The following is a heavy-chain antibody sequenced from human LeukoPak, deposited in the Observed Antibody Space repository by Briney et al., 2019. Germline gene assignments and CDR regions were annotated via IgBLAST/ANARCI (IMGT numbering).Heavy chain of an antibody. V-gene: IGHV3-9*01. CDR1: GFTFDDYA. CDR3: ARFNWNGGFDY. D-gene: IGHD1-1*01. Sequence: PGGSLRLSCAASGFTFDDYAMHWVRQAPGKGLEWVSGISWNSGSIGYADSVKGRFTISRDNAKNSLYLQMNSLRAEDTALYYCARFNWNGGFDYWGQGTLVTVSS. J-gene: IGHJ4*02. CDR2: ISWNSGSI.